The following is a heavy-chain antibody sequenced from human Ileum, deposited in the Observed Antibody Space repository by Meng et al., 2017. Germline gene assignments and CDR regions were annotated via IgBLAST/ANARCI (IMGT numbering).Heavy chain of an antibody. CDR1: GGSVSSGSYY. CDR2: IYHTGSA. Sequence: QGHLQESGPGLVRPSETLSLTCSVSGGSVSSGSYYWSWIRQSPGKGLEWIGYIYHTGSAHYKSSLWSRVTMSIDTSKNQFSLELKSVTTADTAMYYCTYRLAVSPQDWYFDVWGCGTLVTVSS. V-gene: IGHV4-61*01. CDR3: TYRLAVSPQDWYFDV. J-gene: IGHJ2*01. D-gene: IGHD6-19*01.